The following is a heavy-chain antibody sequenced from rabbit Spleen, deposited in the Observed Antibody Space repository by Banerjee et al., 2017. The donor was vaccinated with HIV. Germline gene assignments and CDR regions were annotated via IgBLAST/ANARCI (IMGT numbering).Heavy chain of an antibody. J-gene: IGHJ6*01. Sequence: QSLEESGGDLVKPGASLTLTCTASGFSFSTGYYMCWVRQAPGKGLEWIACIGVGGGSTYYATWAKGRFTCSKTSSTTVTLQVTSLTAADTATYFCARDAGTSFSSYGMDLWGPGTLVTVS. V-gene: IGHV1S40*01. CDR1: GFSFSTGYY. CDR3: ARDAGTSFSSYGMDL. D-gene: IGHD8-1*01. CDR2: IGVGGGST.